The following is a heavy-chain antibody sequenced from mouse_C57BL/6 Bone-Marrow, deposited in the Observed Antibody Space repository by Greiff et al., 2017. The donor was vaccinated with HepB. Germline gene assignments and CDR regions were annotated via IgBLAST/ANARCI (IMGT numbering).Heavy chain of an antibody. CDR3: ARGQGFAY. J-gene: IGHJ3*01. CDR1: GYSFTGYF. Sequence: EVKLVESGPELVKPGDSVKISCKASGYSFTGYFMNWVMQSHGKSLEWIGRINPYNGDTFYNQKFKGKATLTVDKSSSTAHMELRSLTSEDSAVYYCARGQGFAYWGQGTLVTVSA. CDR2: INPYNGDT. V-gene: IGHV1-20*01.